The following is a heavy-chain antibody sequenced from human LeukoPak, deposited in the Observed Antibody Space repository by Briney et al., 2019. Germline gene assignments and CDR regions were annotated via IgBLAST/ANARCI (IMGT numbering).Heavy chain of an antibody. CDR2: ISGSGGLI. CDR3: AKVGPPTVVRRYYMDV. V-gene: IGHV3-23*01. CDR1: GFSFMTYA. Sequence: GGSLRLSCAASGFSFMTYAMTWVRQAPGQGLEWVSVISGSGGLIDYADSVKGRFTTSKDSSKKTVYLQMTSLRADDTAVYYCAKVGPPTVVRRYYMDVWGKGTTVTVSS. D-gene: IGHD4-23*01. J-gene: IGHJ6*03.